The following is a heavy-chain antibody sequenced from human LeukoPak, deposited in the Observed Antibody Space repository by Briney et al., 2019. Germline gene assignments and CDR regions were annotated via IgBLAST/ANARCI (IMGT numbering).Heavy chain of an antibody. D-gene: IGHD3-10*01. V-gene: IGHV4-4*07. CDR2: IYTSGST. CDR1: GGSISSYY. CDR3: ARVQYYYGSGSDEAFDI. J-gene: IGHJ3*02. Sequence: SETLSLTCTVSGGSISSYYWSWLRQPAGKGLEWIGRIYTSGSTNYNPSLKSRVTMSVDTSKNQFSLKLSSVTAADTAVYYCARVQYYYGSGSDEAFDIWGQGTMVTVSS.